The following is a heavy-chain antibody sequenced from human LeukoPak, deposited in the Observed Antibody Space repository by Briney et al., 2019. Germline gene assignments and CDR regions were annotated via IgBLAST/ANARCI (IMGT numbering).Heavy chain of an antibody. CDR2: IKQDGSEK. D-gene: IGHD3-3*01. CDR1: GFTFSSYW. CDR3: ARGNHQYDFWSGPGWFDP. V-gene: IGHV3-7*01. J-gene: IGHJ5*02. Sequence: GGSLRLSCAASGFTFSSYWMSWVRQAPGKGLEWVANIKQDGSEKCYVDSVKGRFTISRDNAKNSLYLQMNSLRAEDTAVYYCARGNHQYDFWSGPGWFDPWGQGTLVTVSS.